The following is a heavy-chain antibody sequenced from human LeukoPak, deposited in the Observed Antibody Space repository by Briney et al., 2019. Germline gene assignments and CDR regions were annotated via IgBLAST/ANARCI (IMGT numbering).Heavy chain of an antibody. D-gene: IGHD3-22*01. Sequence: GGSLRLSCAASGFTFSNYGMSWVRQAPGKGLEWVSGISGSGDSTDYADSVKGRFTISRDNSKNTLYVQMNSLRAEDTAVYYCARATYDSSGYYYYYYGMDVWGQGTTVTVSS. CDR3: ARATYDSSGYYYYYYGMDV. CDR2: ISGSGDST. J-gene: IGHJ6*02. CDR1: GFTFSNYG. V-gene: IGHV3-23*01.